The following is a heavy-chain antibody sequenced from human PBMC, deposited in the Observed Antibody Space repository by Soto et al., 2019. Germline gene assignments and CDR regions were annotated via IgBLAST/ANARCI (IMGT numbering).Heavy chain of an antibody. CDR2: ISGSGGST. CDR3: AKEESGSSWYGGYYHYGMDV. D-gene: IGHD6-13*01. CDR1: GFTFSSYA. V-gene: IGHV3-23*01. Sequence: GGSLRLSCAASGFTFSSYAMSWVRQAPGKGLEWVSAISGSGGSTYYADSVKGRFTISRDNSKNTLYLQMNSLRAEDTAVYYCAKEESGSSWYGGYYHYGMDVWGQGTTVTVSS. J-gene: IGHJ6*02.